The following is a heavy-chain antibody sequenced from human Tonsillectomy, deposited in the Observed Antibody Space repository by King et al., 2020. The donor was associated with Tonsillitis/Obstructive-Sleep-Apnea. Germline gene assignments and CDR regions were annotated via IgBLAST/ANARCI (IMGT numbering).Heavy chain of an antibody. J-gene: IGHJ3*02. Sequence: VQLPQWGAGLLKPSETLSLTCAVYGGSFSGSYWSWIRQSPGKGLDWIGEINHGGSTNYDPFLKSRVTISVDTSKNQFSLILSSVTAADTAVYYCARGAGDYGDAFDIWGQGTVVSVSS. CDR1: GGSFSGSY. CDR2: INHGGST. D-gene: IGHD4-17*01. V-gene: IGHV4-34*01. CDR3: ARGAGDYGDAFDI.